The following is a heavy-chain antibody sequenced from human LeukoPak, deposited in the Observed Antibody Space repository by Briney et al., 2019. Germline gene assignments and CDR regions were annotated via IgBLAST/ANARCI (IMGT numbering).Heavy chain of an antibody. V-gene: IGHV3-64*01. CDR1: GFTFSSYA. CDR3: ARWASSMDV. Sequence: SGGSLRLSCAASGFTFSSYAMHWVRQAPGKGLEYVSGISTKGDITHYANSVKDRITISRDNSKNTLYLQMDSLRVEDMAVYYCARWASSMDVWCKGTTVTVSS. J-gene: IGHJ6*03. CDR2: ISTKGDIT.